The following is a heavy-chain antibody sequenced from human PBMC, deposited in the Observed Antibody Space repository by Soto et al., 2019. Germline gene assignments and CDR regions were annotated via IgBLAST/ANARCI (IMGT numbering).Heavy chain of an antibody. CDR1: GGSISSSNW. J-gene: IGHJ4*02. CDR2: IYHSGST. Sequence: SETLSLTCAVSGGSISSSNWWSWVRQPPGKGLEWIGEIYHSGSTNYNPSLKSRVTILVDKSKNQFSLKLSSVTAADTAVYYCARDLGDTAMVGYWGQGTLVTVSS. D-gene: IGHD5-18*01. CDR3: ARDLGDTAMVGY. V-gene: IGHV4-4*02.